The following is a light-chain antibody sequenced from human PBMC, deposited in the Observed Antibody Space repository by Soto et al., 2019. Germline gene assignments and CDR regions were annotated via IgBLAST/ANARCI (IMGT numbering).Light chain of an antibody. CDR1: RSDVGGYRF. J-gene: IGLJ3*02. CDR2: DVD. V-gene: IGLV2-11*01. CDR3: CSDAGGGTWV. Sequence: QSALTQPRSVSGSPGQSVTISCTGARSDVGGYRFVSWYQQHPDKAPKLMIYDVDKRPSGVPDRFSGSKSGNTASLTISGLQAEYEADYFYCSDAGGGTWVFGGGTKLTVL.